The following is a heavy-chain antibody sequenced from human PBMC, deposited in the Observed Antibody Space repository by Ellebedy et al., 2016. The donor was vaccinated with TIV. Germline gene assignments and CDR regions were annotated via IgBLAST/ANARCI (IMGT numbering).Heavy chain of an antibody. Sequence: MPSETLSLTCTVSGVSISSYYWSWIRQPPGKGLEWIGYIYYSGSTNYNPSLKSRVTISVDTSKNQFSLKLSSVTAADTAVYYCARASIAARPFDYWGQGTLVTVSS. V-gene: IGHV4-59*01. J-gene: IGHJ4*02. CDR3: ARASIAARPFDY. CDR2: IYYSGST. CDR1: GVSISSYY. D-gene: IGHD6-6*01.